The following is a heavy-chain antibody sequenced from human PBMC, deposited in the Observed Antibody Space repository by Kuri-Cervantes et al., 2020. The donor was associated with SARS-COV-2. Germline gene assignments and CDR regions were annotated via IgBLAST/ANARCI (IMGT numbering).Heavy chain of an antibody. CDR1: GGTFSSYA. CDR3: ARAYQYLGWWFDP. V-gene: IGHV1-69*05. CDR2: IIPIFGTA. J-gene: IGHJ5*02. D-gene: IGHD3-9*01. Sequence: SVKVSCKASGGTFSSYAISWVRQAPGQGLEWMGGIIPIFGTANYAQKFQGRVTITTDESTSTAYMELSSLRSEDTAVYYCARAYQYLGWWFDPWGQGTLVTVSS.